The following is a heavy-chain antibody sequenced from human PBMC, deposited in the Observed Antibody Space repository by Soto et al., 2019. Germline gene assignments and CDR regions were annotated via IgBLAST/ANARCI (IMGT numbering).Heavy chain of an antibody. V-gene: IGHV3-23*01. CDR3: AKLSGYYSYYYLDV. J-gene: IGHJ6*03. D-gene: IGHD3-16*02. Sequence: GGSLRLSCAASGFTFSSYAMSWVRQAPGKGLEWVSGISGSGGSTYYADSVKGRFPISRDNSKNTLYLQMNSLRAEDTAVYYCAKLSGYYSYYYLDVWGKGTTVTVSS. CDR2: ISGSGGST. CDR1: GFTFSSYA.